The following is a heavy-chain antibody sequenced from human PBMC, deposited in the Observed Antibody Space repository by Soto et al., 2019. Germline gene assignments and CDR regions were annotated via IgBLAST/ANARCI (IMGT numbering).Heavy chain of an antibody. CDR1: GFTFSDHY. Sequence: LRLSCAASGFTFSDHYIDWVRQAPGKGLEWVGRIRNKANSYTTEYAASVKGRFTMSRDDSKNSLSLQMNSLKTEDTAVYYCTRALPSDYWGQGTLVTVSS. V-gene: IGHV3-72*01. CDR2: IRNKANSYTT. J-gene: IGHJ4*02. CDR3: TRALPSDY.